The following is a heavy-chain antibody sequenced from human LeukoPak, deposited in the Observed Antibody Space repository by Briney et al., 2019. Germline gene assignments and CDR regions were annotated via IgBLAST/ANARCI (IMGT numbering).Heavy chain of an antibody. J-gene: IGHJ5*02. Sequence: PSETLSLTCTVSGGSISSSSYYWGWIRQPPGKGLEWIGSIYYSGSTYYNPSLKSRVTISVDTSKNQFSLKLSSVTAADTAVYYCARAEFYIGVGPPSMNEEGYNWFDPWGQGTLVTVSS. CDR1: GGSISSSSYY. CDR3: ARAEFYIGVGPPSMNEEGYNWFDP. V-gene: IGHV4-39*01. CDR2: IYYSGST. D-gene: IGHD2-2*01.